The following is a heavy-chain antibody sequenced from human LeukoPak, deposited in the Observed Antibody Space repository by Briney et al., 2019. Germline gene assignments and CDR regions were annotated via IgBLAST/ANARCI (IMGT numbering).Heavy chain of an antibody. V-gene: IGHV3-30*02. CDR1: GFTFSTYG. D-gene: IGHD6-19*01. J-gene: IGHJ6*03. CDR2: VRYDGSKK. Sequence: GGSLRLSCAASGFTFSTYGMHWVRQAPGKGLEWVAFVRYDGSKKYYTNSVKGRFTISRDNSKNTLYLQMNSLRAEDTAVYYCARRAVAGASYYYYYMDVWGKGTTVTVSS. CDR3: ARRAVAGASYYYYYMDV.